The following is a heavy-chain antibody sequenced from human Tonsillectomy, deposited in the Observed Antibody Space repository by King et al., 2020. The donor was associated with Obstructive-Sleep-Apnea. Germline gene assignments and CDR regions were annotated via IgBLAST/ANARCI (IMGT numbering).Heavy chain of an antibody. Sequence: QLVQSGSELKKPGASVKVSCKASGYSFTRYAMNWVRQAPGQGLEWMGWINTNTRNPPYAQGFTGRFVFSLDTSVSTAYLPISSLKAEDTAMYYCAYCSSTSCAQYYYYGMDVWGQGTTVTVSS. D-gene: IGHD2-2*01. V-gene: IGHV7-4-1*02. CDR1: GYSFTRYA. CDR2: INTNTRNP. J-gene: IGHJ6*02. CDR3: AYCSSTSCAQYYYYGMDV.